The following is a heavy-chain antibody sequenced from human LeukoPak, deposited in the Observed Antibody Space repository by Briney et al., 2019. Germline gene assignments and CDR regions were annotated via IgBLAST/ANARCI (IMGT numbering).Heavy chain of an antibody. CDR1: GGTFSSYA. D-gene: IGHD6-19*01. V-gene: IGHV1-69*13. J-gene: IGHJ4*02. Sequence: WASVTVSCKASGGTFSSYAISWVRQAPGQGLEWMGGIIPIFGTANYAQEFQGRVTITADESTSTAYMELSSLRSEDTAVYYCARAAGDSSAWMDYWGQGTLVTVSS. CDR3: ARAAGDSSAWMDY. CDR2: IIPIFGTA.